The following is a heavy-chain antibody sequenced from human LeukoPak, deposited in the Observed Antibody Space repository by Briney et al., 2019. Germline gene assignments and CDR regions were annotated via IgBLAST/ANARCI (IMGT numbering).Heavy chain of an antibody. Sequence: PSETLSLTCTVSGGSISSSSYYWGWIRQPPGKGLEWIGSIYYSGSTYYNPSLKSRVTISVDTSKNQFSLKLSSVTAADTAVYYCATLRQLWFGELLYTIGYFDYWGQGTLVTVSS. D-gene: IGHD3-10*01. CDR3: ATLRQLWFGELLYTIGYFDY. CDR2: IYYSGST. J-gene: IGHJ4*02. V-gene: IGHV4-39*01. CDR1: GGSISSSSYY.